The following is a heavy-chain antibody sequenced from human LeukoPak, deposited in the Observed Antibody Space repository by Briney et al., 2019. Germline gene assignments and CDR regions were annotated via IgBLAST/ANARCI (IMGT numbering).Heavy chain of an antibody. Sequence: ASVKVSCKASGYTFTGHYIHWVRQAPGQGLEWMGRLNPNSGNTEYTQKFLGRLTMTRDTSISTAYMELSGLTSDDTAIYYCARQRGLGYFDYWGQGVLVTVSS. V-gene: IGHV1-2*06. CDR1: GYTFTGHY. CDR3: ARQRGLGYFDY. CDR2: LNPNSGNT. J-gene: IGHJ4*02. D-gene: IGHD2-15*01.